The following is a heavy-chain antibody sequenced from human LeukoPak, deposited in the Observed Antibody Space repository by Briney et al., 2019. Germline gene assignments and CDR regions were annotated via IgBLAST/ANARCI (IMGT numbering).Heavy chain of an antibody. CDR1: GGSITNNAYY. CDR2: TYYSGST. V-gene: IGHV4-39*01. D-gene: IGHD4-11*01. CDR3: ARNETTGLQRTPYYHSYVDV. Sequence: SETLSLTCTVSGGSITNNAYYWAWLRQPPGKGLEWIGSTYYSGSTHYNPSLKSRLTISVDTSKDQFSLKLSSVTAADTAFYYCARNETTGLQRTPYYHSYVDVWGKGTTVTVSS. J-gene: IGHJ6*03.